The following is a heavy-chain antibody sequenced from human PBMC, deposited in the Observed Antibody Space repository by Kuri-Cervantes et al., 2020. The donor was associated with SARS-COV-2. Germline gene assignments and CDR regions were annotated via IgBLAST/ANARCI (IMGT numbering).Heavy chain of an antibody. CDR3: AKEERTAFDY. Sequence: GESLKISCAASGFTFSSYGMHWVRRAPGKGLEWVAVISYDGGNKYYADSVKGRFTISRDNSKNTLYLQMNSLRAEDTAVYYCAKEERTAFDYWGQGTLVTVSS. J-gene: IGHJ4*02. CDR2: ISYDGGNK. CDR1: GFTFSSYG. V-gene: IGHV3-30*18.